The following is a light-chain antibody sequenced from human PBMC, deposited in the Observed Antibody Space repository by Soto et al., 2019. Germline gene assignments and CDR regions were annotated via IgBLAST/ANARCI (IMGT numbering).Light chain of an antibody. CDR3: SSYAGSILYV. Sequence: ALTQPPSASGSPGQSVTISCTGTSSDVGGYNYVSWYQQHPGKAPKLMIYEVSKRPSGVPDRFSGSKSGNTASLTVSGLQAEDEADYYCSSYAGSILYVFGTGTKVTVL. V-gene: IGLV2-8*01. J-gene: IGLJ1*01. CDR2: EVS. CDR1: SSDVGGYNY.